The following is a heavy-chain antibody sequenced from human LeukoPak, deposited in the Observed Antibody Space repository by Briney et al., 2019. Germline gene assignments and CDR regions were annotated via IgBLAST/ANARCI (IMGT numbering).Heavy chain of an antibody. V-gene: IGHV4-59*01. CDR2: IYYSGST. Sequence: SETLSLTCTVSGGSISSYYWSWIRQPPGKGLEWIGYIYYSGSTNYNPSLKSRVTISVDTSKNQFSLKLSSVTAADTAVYYCARDPRYCTGGVCSSDAFDIWGQGTMVTVSS. D-gene: IGHD2-8*02. J-gene: IGHJ3*02. CDR1: GGSISSYY. CDR3: ARDPRYCTGGVCSSDAFDI.